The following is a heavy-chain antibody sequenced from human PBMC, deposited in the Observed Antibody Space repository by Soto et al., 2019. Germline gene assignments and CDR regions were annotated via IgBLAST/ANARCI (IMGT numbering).Heavy chain of an antibody. CDR3: AKEDLERDYFDY. J-gene: IGHJ4*02. CDR1: GFTFNSYA. D-gene: IGHD1-1*01. CDR2: ISGSGDST. V-gene: IGHV3-23*01. Sequence: EVQLLESGGGLVQPGGSLRLSCAASGFTFNSYAMSWVRQAPGKGLEWVSAISGSGDSTSYADSVKGRFTIYRDNSKNTLDLQMNSLRAEDTAVYYCAKEDLERDYFDYWGQGTLVTVSS.